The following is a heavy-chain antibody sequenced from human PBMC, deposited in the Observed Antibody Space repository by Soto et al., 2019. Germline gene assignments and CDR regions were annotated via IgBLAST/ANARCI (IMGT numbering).Heavy chain of an antibody. D-gene: IGHD3-10*01. CDR2: ISSSSSYI. V-gene: IGHV3-21*01. CDR3: ARDQYYYGSGPEGYYGMDV. CDR1: GFTFSSYS. J-gene: IGHJ6*02. Sequence: EVQLVESGGGLVKPGGSLRLSCAASGFTFSSYSMNWVRQAPGKGLEWVSSISSSSSYIYYADSVKGRFTISRDNAKNSLYLQMNSLRAEDTAVYYCARDQYYYGSGPEGYYGMDVWGQGTTVTVSS.